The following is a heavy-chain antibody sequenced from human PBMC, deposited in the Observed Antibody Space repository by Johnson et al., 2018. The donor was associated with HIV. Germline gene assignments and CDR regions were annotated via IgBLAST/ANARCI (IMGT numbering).Heavy chain of an antibody. V-gene: IGHV3-15*01. CDR3: STDQAGDYVWGSYRYAFDI. Sequence: MQLLESAAGLVKPGGSLRLSCAASGFTFSSAWMSWVRQAPGKGLEWVGRIQSTTDGGTTDYAAPVTGRFTISRDDSKNALFLQMNSLKTEDTAVYFCSTDQAGDYVWGSYRYAFDIWGQGTKVTVSS. D-gene: IGHD3-16*02. CDR2: IQSTTDGGTT. J-gene: IGHJ3*02. CDR1: GFTFSSAW.